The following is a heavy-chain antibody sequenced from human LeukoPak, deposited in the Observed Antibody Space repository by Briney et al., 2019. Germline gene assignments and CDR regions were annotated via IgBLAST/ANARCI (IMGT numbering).Heavy chain of an antibody. V-gene: IGHV1-18*01. D-gene: IGHD2-2*01. CDR3: ARGCRYGGVGTSCRDLDY. CDR1: GYTFTSYG. Sequence: ASVMVSCKASGYTFTSYGISWVRQAPGQGLEWMGWISAYNGNTNYAQKLQGRVTMTTDTSTSTAYMELRSLRSDDTAVYYCARGCRYGGVGTSCRDLDYWGQGTLVTVSS. J-gene: IGHJ4*02. CDR2: ISAYNGNT.